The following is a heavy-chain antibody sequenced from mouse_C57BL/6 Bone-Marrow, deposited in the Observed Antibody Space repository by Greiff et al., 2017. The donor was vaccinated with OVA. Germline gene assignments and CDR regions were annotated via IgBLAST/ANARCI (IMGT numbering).Heavy chain of an antibody. CDR3: ASGNYFAY. D-gene: IGHD2-1*01. Sequence: LQQSGAELVRPGSSVKLSCKDSYFALLPRAWHWLKQRPGHGLEWIGSFTMYSDATEYSENFKGKATLTANTSSSTAYMELSSLTSEDSAVYYCASGNYFAYWGQGTLVTVSA. CDR2: FTMYSDAT. J-gene: IGHJ3*01. CDR1: YFALLPRA. V-gene: IGHV1-49*01.